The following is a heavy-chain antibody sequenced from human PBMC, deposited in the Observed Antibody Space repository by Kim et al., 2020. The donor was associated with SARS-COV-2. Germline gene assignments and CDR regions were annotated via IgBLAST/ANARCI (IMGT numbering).Heavy chain of an antibody. CDR2: ISGSGGST. CDR3: AKDWLSSSLVWEPYNWFDP. CDR1: GFTFSSYA. J-gene: IGHJ5*02. Sequence: GGSLRLSCAASGFTFSSYAMSWVRQAPGKGLEWVSAISGSGGSTYYADSVKGRFTISRDNSKNTLYLQMNSLRAEDTAVYYCAKDWLSSSLVWEPYNWFDPWGQGTLVTVSS. D-gene: IGHD6-6*01. V-gene: IGHV3-23*01.